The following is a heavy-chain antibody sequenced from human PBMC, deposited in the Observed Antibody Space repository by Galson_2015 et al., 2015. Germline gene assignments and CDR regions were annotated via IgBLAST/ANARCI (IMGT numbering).Heavy chain of an antibody. V-gene: IGHV3-33*01. J-gene: IGHJ1*01. CDR2: IWYDGSNK. D-gene: IGHD5-12*01. CDR3: ARDDMVAEGSYFQH. CDR1: GFTFSSYG. Sequence: SLRLSCAASGFTFSSYGMHWVRQAPGKGLEWVAVIWYDGSNKYYADSVKGRFTISRDNSKNTLYLQMSSLRAEDTAVYYCARDDMVAEGSYFQHWGQGTLVTVSS.